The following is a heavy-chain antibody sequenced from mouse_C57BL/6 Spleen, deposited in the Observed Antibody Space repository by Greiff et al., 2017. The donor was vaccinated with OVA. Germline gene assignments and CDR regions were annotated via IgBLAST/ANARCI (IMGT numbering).Heavy chain of an antibody. CDR3: ARGITTVVAKDY. CDR2: IYPSDSET. Sequence: QVQLQQPGAELVRPGSSVKLSCKASGYTFTSYWMDWVKQRPGQGLEWIGNIYPSDSETHYTQKFKDKATLTVDKSSSTAYMQLSSLTSEDSAVDYCARGITTVVAKDYWGQGTTLTVSS. CDR1: GYTFTSYW. V-gene: IGHV1-61*01. D-gene: IGHD1-1*01. J-gene: IGHJ2*01.